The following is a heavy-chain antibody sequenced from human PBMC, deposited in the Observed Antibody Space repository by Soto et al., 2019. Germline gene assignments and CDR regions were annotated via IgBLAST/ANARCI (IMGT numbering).Heavy chain of an antibody. Sequence: PGGSLRLSCAAAGFIFDDYALHWVRQVPGKGLEWVSGISWNIGSVGYADSVKGRFTISRDNAKKSLYLQLNSLRAEDTALYYCAKDVGRVYCSGNSYCYSWVFDYWGRGTRVTFPS. J-gene: IGHJ4*02. CDR1: GFIFDDYA. V-gene: IGHV3-9*01. D-gene: IGHD2-15*01. CDR2: ISWNIGSV. CDR3: AKDVGRVYCSGNSYCYSWVFDY.